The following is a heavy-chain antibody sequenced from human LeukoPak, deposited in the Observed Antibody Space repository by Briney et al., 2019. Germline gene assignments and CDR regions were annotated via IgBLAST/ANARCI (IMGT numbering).Heavy chain of an antibody. Sequence: SETLSLTCVYGGSFRGYYWSWIRQPPGKGLEWIGEISHSGSTNYNPSLKSRVTISVDTSKNQFSLNLNSVTAADTAVYYCARKGRSSGPFQHWGQGTLVTVSS. CDR1: GGSFRGYY. CDR3: ARKGRSSGPFQH. CDR2: ISHSGST. V-gene: IGHV4-34*01. J-gene: IGHJ1*01. D-gene: IGHD6-19*01.